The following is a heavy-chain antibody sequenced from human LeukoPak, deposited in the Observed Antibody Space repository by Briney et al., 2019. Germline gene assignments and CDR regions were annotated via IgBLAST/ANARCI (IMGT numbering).Heavy chain of an antibody. V-gene: IGHV1-69*13. CDR1: GGTFTSYA. J-gene: IGHJ5*02. CDR3: AREIGRGYCSSTSCPIRLDP. Sequence: SVKVSCKASGGTFTSYAISWVRQAPGQGLEWMGGSIPIFGTANYAQKFQGRVTITADESTSTAYMELSSLRSEDTAVYYCAREIGRGYCSSTSCPIRLDPWGQGTLVTVSS. D-gene: IGHD2-2*01. CDR2: SIPIFGTA.